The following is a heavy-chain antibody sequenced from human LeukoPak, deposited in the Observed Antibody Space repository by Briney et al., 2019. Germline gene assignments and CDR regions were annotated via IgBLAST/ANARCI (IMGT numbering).Heavy chain of an antibody. CDR1: GFTFSSYA. CDR3: AKMPPPKICSGGSCPSPYGMDV. V-gene: IGHV3-23*01. Sequence: PGGSLRLSCAASGFTFSSYAMSWVRQAPGKGLEWVSAISGSGGSTYYADSVKGRFTISRDNSKNTLYLQMNSLRAEDTAVYYCAKMPPPKICSGGSCPSPYGMDVWGQGTTVTVSS. J-gene: IGHJ6*02. D-gene: IGHD2-15*01. CDR2: ISGSGGST.